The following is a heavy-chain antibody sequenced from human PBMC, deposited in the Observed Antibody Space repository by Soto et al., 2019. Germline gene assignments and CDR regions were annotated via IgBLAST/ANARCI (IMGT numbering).Heavy chain of an antibody. CDR3: ARVPYCSGGSCYPDAFDI. CDR1: GGHFSSYA. Sequence: GASVKVACKASGGHFSSYAISWVRQAPGQGLEWMGGIIPIFGTANYAQKFQGRVTITPDESTSTAYMELSSLRSKDPSVSYCARVPYCSGGSCYPDAFDIWGQGTMVTVSS. CDR2: IIPIFGTA. J-gene: IGHJ3*02. V-gene: IGHV1-69*13. D-gene: IGHD2-15*01.